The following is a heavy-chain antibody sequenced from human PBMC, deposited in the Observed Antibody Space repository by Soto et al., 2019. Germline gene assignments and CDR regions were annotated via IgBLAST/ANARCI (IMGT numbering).Heavy chain of an antibody. Sequence: PGGSLRLSCAASGFTFSSYAMHWVRQAPGKGLEWVAVISYDGSNKYYADSVKGRFTISRDNSKNTLYLQMNSLRAEDTAVYYCARDHYDLGAGDYWGQGTLVTVSS. D-gene: IGHD3-3*01. V-gene: IGHV3-30-3*01. CDR1: GFTFSSYA. CDR3: ARDHYDLGAGDY. J-gene: IGHJ4*02. CDR2: ISYDGSNK.